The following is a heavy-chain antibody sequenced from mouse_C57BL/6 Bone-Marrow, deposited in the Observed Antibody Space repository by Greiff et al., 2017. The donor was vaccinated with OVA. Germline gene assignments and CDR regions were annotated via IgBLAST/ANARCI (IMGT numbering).Heavy chain of an antibody. D-gene: IGHD2-5*01. CDR1: GYTFTGYW. V-gene: IGHV1-9*01. J-gene: IGHJ4*01. Sequence: VQLQQSGAELMKPGASVKLSCKATGYTFTGYWIEWVKQRPGHGLEWIGEILPGSGSTNYNEKFKGKATFTADTSSNTAYMQLSSLTTEDSAIYYCARGPLYYSKEDYAMDYWGQGTSVTVSS. CDR3: ARGPLYYSKEDYAMDY. CDR2: ILPGSGST.